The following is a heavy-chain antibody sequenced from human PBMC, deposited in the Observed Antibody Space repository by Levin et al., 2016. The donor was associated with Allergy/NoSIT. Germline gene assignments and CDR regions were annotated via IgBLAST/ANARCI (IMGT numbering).Heavy chain of an antibody. CDR3: ARDQPFGWLQGNWFDP. D-gene: IGHD5-24*01. CDR1: GFTFSSYW. Sequence: GESLKISCAASGFTFSSYWMSWVRQAPGKGLEWVANIKQDGSEKYYVDSVKGRFTISRDNAKNSLYLQMNSLRAEDTAVYYCARDQPFGWLQGNWFDPWGQGTLVTVSS. J-gene: IGHJ5*02. V-gene: IGHV3-7*01. CDR2: IKQDGSEK.